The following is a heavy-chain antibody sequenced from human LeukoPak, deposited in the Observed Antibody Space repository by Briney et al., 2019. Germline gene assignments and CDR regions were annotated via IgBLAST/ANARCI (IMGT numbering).Heavy chain of an antibody. CDR3: ARDGYFDY. CDR2: ISANNGNT. J-gene: IGHJ4*02. Sequence: ASVKVSCMASGYTFINYGIAWVRQAPGQGLEWMGWISANNGNTNYAQKLQGRVTMTTDTSSSTAYMELRSLRSDDTAVYYCARDGYFDYWGQGTLVTVSS. V-gene: IGHV1-18*01. CDR1: GYTFINYG.